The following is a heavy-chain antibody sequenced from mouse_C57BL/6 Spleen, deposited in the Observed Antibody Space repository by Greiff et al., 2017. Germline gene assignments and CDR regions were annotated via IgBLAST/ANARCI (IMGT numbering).Heavy chain of an antibody. CDR1: GYSFTDYN. D-gene: IGHD2-1*01. V-gene: IGHV1-39*01. Sequence: VHVKQSGPELVKPGASVKISCKASGYSFTDYNMNWVKQSNGKSLEWIGVINPNYGTTSYNQKFKGKATLTVDQSSSTAYMQLHSLTSEDSAVYYCARAYGNLYYAMDYWGQGTSVTVSS. J-gene: IGHJ4*01. CDR3: ARAYGNLYYAMDY. CDR2: INPNYGTT.